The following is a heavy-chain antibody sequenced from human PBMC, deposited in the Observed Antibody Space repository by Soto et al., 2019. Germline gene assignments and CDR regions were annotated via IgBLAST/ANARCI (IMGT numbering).Heavy chain of an antibody. V-gene: IGHV4-39*01. CDR3: ARPAYYYDSSGYYSYYFGY. CDR2: IYYSGST. Sequence: PSETLSLTCTVSGGSISSSSYYWGWIRQPPGKGLEWIGSIYYSGSTYYNPSLKSRVTISVDTSKNQFSLKLSSVTAANTAVYYCARPAYYYDSSGYYSYYFGYWGQGTLVTVSS. D-gene: IGHD3-22*01. J-gene: IGHJ4*02. CDR1: GGSISSSSYY.